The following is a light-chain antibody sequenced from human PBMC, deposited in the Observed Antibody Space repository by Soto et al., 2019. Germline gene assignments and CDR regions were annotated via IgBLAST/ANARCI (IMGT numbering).Light chain of an antibody. V-gene: IGLV1-40*01. J-gene: IGLJ2*01. CDR2: GNN. CDR1: SSNLGAYYD. CDR3: QSYDSSLSAVV. Sequence: QSALTQPPSVSGAPGQRVTISCTGTSSNLGAYYDVHWYQQLPGTAPKLLISGNNNRPSGVPDRFSASRSGTSASLAITGLQAEDEADYYCQSYDSSLSAVVFGGGTKVTVL.